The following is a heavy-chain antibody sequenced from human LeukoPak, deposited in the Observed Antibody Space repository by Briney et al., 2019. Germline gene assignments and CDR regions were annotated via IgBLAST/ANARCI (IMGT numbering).Heavy chain of an antibody. Sequence: ASVKVSCKASGYTLTGQYLHWVRQAPGQGLEWMGWITPNSGGTDYAQKFQGRVTMTRDTSISTAYMELSGLTSDDTALYYCATGSGTYSPDYWGQGTLVTVSS. D-gene: IGHD3-10*01. CDR2: ITPNSGGT. J-gene: IGHJ4*02. CDR1: GYTLTGQY. V-gene: IGHV1-2*02. CDR3: ATGSGTYSPDY.